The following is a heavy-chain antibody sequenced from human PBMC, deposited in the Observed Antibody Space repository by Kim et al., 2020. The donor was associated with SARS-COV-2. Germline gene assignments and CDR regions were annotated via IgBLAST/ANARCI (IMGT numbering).Heavy chain of an antibody. D-gene: IGHD3-22*01. CDR3: ARGLGLGY. V-gene: IGHV3-7*04. J-gene: IGHJ4*02. Sequence: GSGKYYVDSVEGRFTSARDNAKNSLYMQMSSLRAEDTAVYYCARGLGLGYWGQGTLVTVSS. CDR2: GSGK.